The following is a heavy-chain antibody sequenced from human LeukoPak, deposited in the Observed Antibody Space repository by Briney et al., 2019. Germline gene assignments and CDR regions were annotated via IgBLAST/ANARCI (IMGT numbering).Heavy chain of an antibody. D-gene: IGHD4-17*01. J-gene: IGHJ4*02. CDR1: GFTVSNNY. CDR3: ARAPNYGDYGGQ. CDR2: IYGGGTT. Sequence: GGSLRLSCAAPGFTVSNNYMSWVRQAPGKGLEWVSLIYGGGTTYYADSVKGRFTISSDSSKNTLYLQMNSLRAEDTAVYYCARAPNYGDYGGQWGRGTLVTVSS. V-gene: IGHV3-53*01.